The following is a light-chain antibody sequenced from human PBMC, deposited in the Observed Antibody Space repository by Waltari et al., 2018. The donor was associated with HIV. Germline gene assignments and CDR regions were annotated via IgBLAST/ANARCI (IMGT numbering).Light chain of an antibody. CDR2: KNL. J-gene: IGLJ1*01. Sequence: QSFLTQPPSASGTPGQTVTISCSGSSSNIENDNVYWYQQLPGMTPKLLIYKNLLRPSGVHGRFAASKSGTSSSLTISGLRSADEADYYCGGWDSSPSAYVFGAGTKVAVL. CDR3: GGWDSSPSAYV. V-gene: IGLV1-47*01. CDR1: SSNIENDN.